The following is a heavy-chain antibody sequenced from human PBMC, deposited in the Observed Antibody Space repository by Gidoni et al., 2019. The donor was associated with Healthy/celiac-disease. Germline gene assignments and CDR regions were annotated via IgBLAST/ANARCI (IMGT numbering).Heavy chain of an antibody. CDR1: GFTFSNAW. V-gene: IGHV3-15*01. CDR2: IKSKTDGGTT. D-gene: IGHD3-10*01. Sequence: EVQLVESGGGLVKPGGSLRLSCAASGFTFSNAWMSWVRQAPGKGLEWVGRIKSKTDGGTTDYAAPVKGRFTISRDDSKNTLYLQMNSLKTEDTAVYYCTTENTMVQGVIILWDYFDYWGQGTLVTVSS. J-gene: IGHJ4*02. CDR3: TTENTMVQGVIILWDYFDY.